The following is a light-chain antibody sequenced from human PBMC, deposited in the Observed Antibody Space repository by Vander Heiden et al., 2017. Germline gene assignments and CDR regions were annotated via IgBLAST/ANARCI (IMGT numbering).Light chain of an antibody. CDR1: QSISSY. CDR3: QQSYSTPRT. CDR2: AAS. J-gene: IGKJ1*01. Sequence: DIQMTQSPSSLSASVGDRVTITCRASQSISSYLNWYQQKPGKAPKLLTYAASSLQSGVPSRFSGSGSGTDFTLTISSLQPEDFATYYCQQSYSTPRTFAHGTKVEIK. V-gene: IGKV1-39*01.